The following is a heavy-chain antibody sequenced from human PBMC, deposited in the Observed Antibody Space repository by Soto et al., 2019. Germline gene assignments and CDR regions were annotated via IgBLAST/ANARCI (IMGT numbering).Heavy chain of an antibody. J-gene: IGHJ4*02. D-gene: IGHD3-22*01. CDR3: ARDLSSDSTGFRGYDL. CDR1: GGTVSSYA. V-gene: IGHV1-69*01. Sequence: QVHLVQSGAEVKKPGSSVKVSCKASGGTVSSYAITWVRQAPGKGLAWMGVFIPIFVSAHYAQKFQGRVTITADESTSTAYMELSGLRSEDTAIYYCARDLSSDSTGFRGYDLWGPGTLVTVSS. CDR2: FIPIFVSA.